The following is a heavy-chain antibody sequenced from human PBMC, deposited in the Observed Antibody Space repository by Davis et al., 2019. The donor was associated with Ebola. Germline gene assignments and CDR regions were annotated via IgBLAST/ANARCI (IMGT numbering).Heavy chain of an antibody. J-gene: IGHJ6*02. CDR2: INHSGGT. V-gene: IGHV4-34*01. Sequence: SETLSLTCAVHGGSSSGYYWSWIRQPPGKGLEWNGEINHSGGTNYSPSLKSRVTVSVDTSKNHFSLKLSSVTAADTAVYYCARGWSLRDYYAMDVWSQGTTVTVSS. CDR1: GGSSSGYY. CDR3: ARGWSLRDYYAMDV. D-gene: IGHD2-8*02.